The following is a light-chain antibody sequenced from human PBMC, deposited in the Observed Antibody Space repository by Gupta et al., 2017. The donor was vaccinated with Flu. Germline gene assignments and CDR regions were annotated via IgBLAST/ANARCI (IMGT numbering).Light chain of an antibody. CDR2: GAS. Sequence: PGEGATLSCRASQSISRNVAWYQKKTGQAPRLLIYGASTRATGIPARFSGSGSGTEFTLTISRLQSEDIAVYYGQQYNNWLPGLTFGGGTKLEIK. J-gene: IGKJ4*01. V-gene: IGKV3-15*01. CDR3: QQYNNWLPGLT. CDR1: QSISRN.